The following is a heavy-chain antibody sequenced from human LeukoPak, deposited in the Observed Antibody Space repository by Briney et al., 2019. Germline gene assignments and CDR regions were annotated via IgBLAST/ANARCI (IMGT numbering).Heavy chain of an antibody. CDR3: PSAELIQYVTDV. J-gene: IGHJ6*02. CDR2: INSDGSSI. D-gene: IGHD3-10*01. CDR1: GFTLSSYW. Sequence: GGSLRLSCAASGFTLSSYWMHWVRQAPGKGLGWVSRINSDGSSISYADCVKGRFTISNDNAKNTLILQMTSLRVEETPVYHCPSAELIQYVTDVCGQGTTVTVSS. V-gene: IGHV3-74*01.